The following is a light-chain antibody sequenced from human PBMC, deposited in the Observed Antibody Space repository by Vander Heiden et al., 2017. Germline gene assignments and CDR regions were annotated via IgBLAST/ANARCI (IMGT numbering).Light chain of an antibody. CDR1: KLGDKY. CDR2: DDR. J-gene: IGLJ2*01. V-gene: IGLV3-1*01. Sequence: SYEPTQPPSVSVSPGQTASVTCSGDKLGDKYAHWYQQKPGRSPVLVIYDDRKRPSGIPERFSGSNSGNTATLTISGTQAMDEADYYCQAWDTNTVVFGGGTRLTVL. CDR3: QAWDTNTVV.